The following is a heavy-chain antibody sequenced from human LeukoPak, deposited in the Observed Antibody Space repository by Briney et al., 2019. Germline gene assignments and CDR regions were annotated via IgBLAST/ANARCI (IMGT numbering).Heavy chain of an antibody. CDR3: ARTLEPSLGYDY. D-gene: IGHD7-27*01. CDR1: GGSISSGGYY. V-gene: IGHV4-30-2*01. Sequence: SETLSLTCTVSGGSISSGGYYWSWIRQPPGKGLEWIGYIYHSGSTYYNPSLKSRVTISVDRSKNQFSLKLSSVTAADTAVYYCARTLEPSLGYDYWGQGTLVTVSS. J-gene: IGHJ4*02. CDR2: IYHSGST.